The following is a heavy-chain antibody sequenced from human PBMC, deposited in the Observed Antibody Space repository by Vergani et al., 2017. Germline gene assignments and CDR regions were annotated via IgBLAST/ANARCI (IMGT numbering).Heavy chain of an antibody. J-gene: IGHJ6*02. D-gene: IGHD5-12*01. V-gene: IGHV3-11*01. CDR3: ARDRVDIVATTTYYYYYYGMDV. CDR2: ISSSGSTI. CDR1: GFTFSDYY. Sequence: QVQLVESGGGLVKPGGSLRLSCAASGFTFSDYYMSWIRQAPGKGLEWVSYISSSGSTIYYADSVKGRFTISRDNAKNSLYLQMNSLRAEDTAVYYCARDRVDIVATTTYYYYYYGMDVWGQGTTVTVSS.